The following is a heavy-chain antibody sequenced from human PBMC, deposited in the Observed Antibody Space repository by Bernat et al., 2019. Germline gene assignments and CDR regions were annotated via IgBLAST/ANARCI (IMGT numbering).Heavy chain of an antibody. Sequence: VQLVQSGATVKTPGSSVKVSCKASGYTFTSYYMHWVRQAPGQGLEWMGIINPSGGSTSYEQKFQGRVTMTRDTSTSTVYMELRSLRSEDTAVYYCERDVAYYYYYMDVWGKGTMVTV. CDR2: INPSGGST. J-gene: IGHJ6*03. D-gene: IGHD2-15*01. CDR3: ERDVAYYYYYMDV. V-gene: IGHV1-46*01. CDR1: GYTFTSYY.